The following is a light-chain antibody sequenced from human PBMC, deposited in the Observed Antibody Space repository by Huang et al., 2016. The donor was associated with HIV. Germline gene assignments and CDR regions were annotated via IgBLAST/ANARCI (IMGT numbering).Light chain of an antibody. Sequence: EIVMTQSPVTLSVSPGERATLSCRASQSVSITLAGYQQKPGQAPRLLIYGASTRATGIPARFSGSGSGTDFTLTISSLQSEDFAVYYCQQYNNWPPVTFGQGTRLEIK. V-gene: IGKV3-15*01. CDR3: QQYNNWPPVT. J-gene: IGKJ5*01. CDR1: QSVSIT. CDR2: GAS.